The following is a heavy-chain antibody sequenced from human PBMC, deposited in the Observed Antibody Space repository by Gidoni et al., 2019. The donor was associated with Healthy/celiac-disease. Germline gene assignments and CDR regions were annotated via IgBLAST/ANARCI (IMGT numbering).Heavy chain of an antibody. CDR2: IYYSGST. CDR3: ARDLDCSGGSCYSGHWFDP. D-gene: IGHD2-15*01. Sequence: QVQLHESGPGPVKPSETLSLTCTVPGDSISRYYWSWIRKPPGKGLEWIVYIYYSGSTNYNPALKSRVTISVDTSKNQFSLKLSSVTAADTAVYYCARDLDCSGGSCYSGHWFDPWGQGTLVTVSS. V-gene: IGHV4-59*01. CDR1: GDSISRYY. J-gene: IGHJ5*02.